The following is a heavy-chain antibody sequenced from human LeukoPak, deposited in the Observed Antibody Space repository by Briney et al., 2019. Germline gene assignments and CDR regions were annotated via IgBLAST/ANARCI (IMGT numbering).Heavy chain of an antibody. CDR3: ARGPYCSGGSCYRYDNWFDP. V-gene: IGHV1-8*03. CDR2: MNPNSGNT. D-gene: IGHD2-15*01. CDR1: GYTFTSYG. Sequence: ASVKVSCKASGYTFTSYGINWVRQATGQGLEWMGWMNPNSGNTGYAQKFQGRVTITRNTSISTAYMELSSLRSEDTAVYYCARGPYCSGGSCYRYDNWFDPWGQGTLVTVSS. J-gene: IGHJ5*02.